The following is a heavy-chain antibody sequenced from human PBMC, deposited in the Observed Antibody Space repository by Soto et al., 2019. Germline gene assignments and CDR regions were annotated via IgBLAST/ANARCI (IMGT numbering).Heavy chain of an antibody. D-gene: IGHD2-21*01. CDR3: AGIHADIFYGMDV. V-gene: IGHV4-4*07. J-gene: IGHJ6*02. Sequence: QGQLQEAGPGLVKSSETLTLTCTVSGGAMISYYWNWSRQPAGKGLEGIGRIYTRGDTNYNPPLNSRITMSVDTSKNEFSLKLPSVTAADTAVYFCAGIHADIFYGMDVWGQGTTVTVSS. CDR1: GGAMISYY. CDR2: IYTRGDT.